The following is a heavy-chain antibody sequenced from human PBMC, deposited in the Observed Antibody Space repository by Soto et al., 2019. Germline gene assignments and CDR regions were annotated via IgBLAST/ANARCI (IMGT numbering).Heavy chain of an antibody. D-gene: IGHD3-3*01. Sequence: PSETLYLTCAVSGASVSSGSYQWSWIRQSPGKGLEWIGFISFTGSTNSNPSLKSRVTFSVDASKNHFSLKLTSVTAADTALYFCARLQFYDFWSGSDPLDVWGQGTTVTVSS. CDR2: ISFTGST. J-gene: IGHJ6*02. V-gene: IGHV4-61*01. CDR3: ARLQFYDFWSGSDPLDV. CDR1: GASVSSGSYQ.